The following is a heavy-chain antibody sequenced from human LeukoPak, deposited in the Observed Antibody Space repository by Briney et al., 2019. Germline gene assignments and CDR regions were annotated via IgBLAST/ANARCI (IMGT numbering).Heavy chain of an antibody. V-gene: IGHV1-18*01. CDR3: ARGSYGNDAFDI. J-gene: IGHJ3*02. D-gene: IGHD1-26*01. CDR2: ISAYNGNT. Sequence: ASVKVSCKASGYTFISYGISWVRQAPGQGLEWMGWISAYNGNTNYAQKLQGRVTMTTDTSTSTAYLELRSLRSDDTAVYYCARGSYGNDAFDIWGQGTMVTVSS. CDR1: GYTFISYG.